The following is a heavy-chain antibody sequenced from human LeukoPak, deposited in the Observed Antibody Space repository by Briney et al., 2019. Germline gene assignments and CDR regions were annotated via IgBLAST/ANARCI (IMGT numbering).Heavy chain of an antibody. CDR3: AREAGYNYYYYGMDV. CDR2: ISYDGSNK. CDR1: GLAFSSYS. Sequence: GGSLRLSCVASGLAFSSYSMHWVRQAPGKELEWVAVISYDGSNKYYADSAKGRFTISRDNAKNTLYLQMNSLRAEDTAVYYCAREAGYNYYYYGMDVWGQGTTVTVSS. D-gene: IGHD5-24*01. V-gene: IGHV3-30-3*01. J-gene: IGHJ6*02.